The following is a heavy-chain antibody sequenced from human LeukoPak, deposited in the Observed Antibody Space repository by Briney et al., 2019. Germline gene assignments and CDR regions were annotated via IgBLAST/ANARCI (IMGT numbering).Heavy chain of an antibody. CDR3: ARDQTSRGDGMDV. CDR1: GGSISSGGYY. CDR2: IYYSGST. D-gene: IGHD2/OR15-2a*01. Sequence: TLSLTCTVSGGSISSGGYYWSWIRQHPGKGLEWIGYIYYSGSTYYNPSLKSRVTISVDTSKNQFSLKLSSVTAADTAVYYCARDQTSRGDGMDVWGQGTTVIVSS. V-gene: IGHV4-31*03. J-gene: IGHJ6*02.